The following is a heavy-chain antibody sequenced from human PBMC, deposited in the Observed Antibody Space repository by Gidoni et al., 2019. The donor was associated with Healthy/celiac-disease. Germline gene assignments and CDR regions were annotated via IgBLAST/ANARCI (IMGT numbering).Heavy chain of an antibody. Sequence: QVQLVQSGAEVKKPGSSVKVSCKASGGTFSSYAISWVRQAPGQGLEWMGGIIPIFGTANYAQKFQGRVTITADESTSTAYMELSSLRSEDTAVYYCARGGWGVRFLEWLGPNYFDYWGQGTLVTVSS. V-gene: IGHV1-69*01. CDR1: GGTFSSYA. J-gene: IGHJ4*02. D-gene: IGHD3-3*01. CDR2: IIPIFGTA. CDR3: ARGGWGVRFLEWLGPNYFDY.